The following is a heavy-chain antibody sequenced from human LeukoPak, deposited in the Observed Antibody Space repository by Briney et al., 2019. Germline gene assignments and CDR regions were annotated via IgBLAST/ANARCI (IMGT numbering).Heavy chain of an antibody. CDR2: IYYSGST. J-gene: IGHJ6*03. D-gene: IGHD1-14*01. CDR1: GGSISSSSYY. V-gene: IGHV4-39*07. Sequence: ASETLSLTCTVSGGSISSSSYYWGWIRQPPGKGLEWIGNIYYSGSTYYNPSRKSRVTISVDTSKNQFSLKLSSVTAADTAVYYCAGRRWHTTYYYYMDVWGKGTTVTISS. CDR3: AGRRWHTTYYYYMDV.